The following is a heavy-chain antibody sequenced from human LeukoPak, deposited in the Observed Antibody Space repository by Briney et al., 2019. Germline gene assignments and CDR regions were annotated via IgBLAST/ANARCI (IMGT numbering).Heavy chain of an antibody. CDR2: MSDNAVSS. Sequence: GGSLRLSCAASGFTFSNYAMSWVRQAPGEGLEWVSGMSDNAVSSYYADSVKGRFTISRDNSKNTLYLQMNSLRAEDTALYYCAKGWDGGYYFYFDYWGQGTLVTVSS. CDR3: AKGWDGGYYFYFDY. CDR1: GFTFSNYA. D-gene: IGHD5-12*01. J-gene: IGHJ4*02. V-gene: IGHV3-23*01.